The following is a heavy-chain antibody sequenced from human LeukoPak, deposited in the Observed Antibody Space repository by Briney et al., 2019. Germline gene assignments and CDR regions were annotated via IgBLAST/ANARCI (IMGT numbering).Heavy chain of an antibody. D-gene: IGHD2-15*01. CDR2: INHSGST. V-gene: IGHV4-34*01. J-gene: IGHJ3*02. CDR1: GLSFNGYY. CDR3: ARPRRYCSGGSCYWGAFDI. Sequence: SETLSLTCAVYGLSFNGYYWSWIRQPPGKGLEWIGEINHSGSTNYNPSLKSRVTISVDTSKNQFSLKLSSVTAADTAVYYCARPRRYCSGGSCYWGAFDIWGQGTMVTVSS.